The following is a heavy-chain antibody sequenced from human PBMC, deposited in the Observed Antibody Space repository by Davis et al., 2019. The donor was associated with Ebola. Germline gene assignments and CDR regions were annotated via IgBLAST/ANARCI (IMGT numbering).Heavy chain of an antibody. D-gene: IGHD5-12*01. J-gene: IGHJ4*02. CDR1: GGSMSSYY. Sequence: SETLSLTCTVSGGSMSSYYWSWFRQPPGKGLEWIGYIYYSGSTNYNPSLKSRVTISVDTSKNQFSLKLSSVTAADTAVYYCARGPGGSGYSGYDFDYWGQGTLVTVSS. V-gene: IGHV4-59*01. CDR2: IYYSGST. CDR3: ARGPGGSGYSGYDFDY.